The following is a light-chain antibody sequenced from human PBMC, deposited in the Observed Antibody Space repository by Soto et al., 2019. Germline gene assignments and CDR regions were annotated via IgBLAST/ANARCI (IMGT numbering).Light chain of an antibody. J-gene: IGLJ2*01. CDR1: SSDVGNYNL. Sequence: QSALTQPASVSGSPGQSITISCTGTSSDVGNYNLVSWYQHHPGKAPRLMIYEVTKRPSGLSIRFSGSKSGNTASLTISGLEAEDEADYYCCSFAGGLTWLFGGGTKVTVL. CDR2: EVT. V-gene: IGLV2-23*02. CDR3: CSFAGGLTWL.